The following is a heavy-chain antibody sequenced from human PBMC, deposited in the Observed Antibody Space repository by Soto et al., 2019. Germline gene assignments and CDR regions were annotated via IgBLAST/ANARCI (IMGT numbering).Heavy chain of an antibody. CDR1: GGSISSYY. CDR3: ARLVVVESYYYYYGMDV. J-gene: IGHJ6*02. D-gene: IGHD2-15*01. CDR2: MYYSGST. Sequence: SETLSLTCTVSGGSISSYYWSWVRQPPGKGLEWIGYMYYSGSTNYNPSLKSRVTMSVDTSKNQFSLKLSSVTAADTAVYYCARLVVVESYYYYYGMDVWGQGTTVTVSS. V-gene: IGHV4-59*08.